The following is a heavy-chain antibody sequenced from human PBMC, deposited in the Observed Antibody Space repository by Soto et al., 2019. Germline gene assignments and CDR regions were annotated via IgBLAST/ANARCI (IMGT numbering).Heavy chain of an antibody. D-gene: IGHD6-6*01. CDR1: GFTVSSYA. J-gene: IGHJ4*02. Sequence: EVQLLESGGGLVQPGGSLRLSCEASGFTVSSYAMSWVRQAPGKGLEWVSGISGSGGSTYYADSVKDRFTISRDNSKNTMYLQMTSLRAEDTAVYYCAKGKQVADFDYWGQGTLVTVSS. CDR2: ISGSGGST. CDR3: AKGKQVADFDY. V-gene: IGHV3-23*01.